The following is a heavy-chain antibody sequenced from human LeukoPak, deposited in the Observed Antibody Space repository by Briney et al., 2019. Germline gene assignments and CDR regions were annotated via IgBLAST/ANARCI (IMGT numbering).Heavy chain of an antibody. Sequence: QTGGSLRLSCAAPGFTFSSYAMHWVRQAPGKGLEWVAVISYDGSNKYYADSVKGRFTISRDNSKNTLYLQMNSLRAEDTAVYYCARDPGRDMRYFDWLLGYFDYWGQGTLVTVSS. D-gene: IGHD3-9*01. V-gene: IGHV3-30-3*01. CDR1: GFTFSSYA. J-gene: IGHJ4*02. CDR2: ISYDGSNK. CDR3: ARDPGRDMRYFDWLLGYFDY.